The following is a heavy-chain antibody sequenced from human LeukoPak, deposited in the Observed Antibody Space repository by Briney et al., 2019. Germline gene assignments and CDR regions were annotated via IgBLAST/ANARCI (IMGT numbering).Heavy chain of an antibody. CDR2: IYYTGST. CDR3: ARGLYCSGGSCYYYYGMDV. CDR1: GGSISSSY. J-gene: IGHJ6*02. V-gene: IGHV4-59*01. D-gene: IGHD2-15*01. Sequence: SETLSLTCTVSGGSISSSYWGWIRQPPGKGLEWIGYIYYTGSTHYSPSLKSRVTISVDTSKNQFSLKLSSVTAADTAVYYCARGLYCSGGSCYYYYGMDVWGQGTTVTVSS.